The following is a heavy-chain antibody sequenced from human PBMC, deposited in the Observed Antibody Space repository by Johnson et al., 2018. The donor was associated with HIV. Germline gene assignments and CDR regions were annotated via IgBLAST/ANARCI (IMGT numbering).Heavy chain of an antibody. Sequence: QVQLVESGGGVVQPGRSLRLSCAASGFTFSSYSMHWVRQAPGKGLAWVAVISYDGSNKYYADPVKGRFTISSDNSKNTLYLQMNSLRADDTAVYYCARDRAPVYSSSSSPFDAFDIWGHGTRVSVSS. CDR2: ISYDGSNK. V-gene: IGHV3-30-3*01. CDR3: ARDRAPVYSSSSSPFDAFDI. J-gene: IGHJ3*02. CDR1: GFTFSSYS. D-gene: IGHD6-6*01.